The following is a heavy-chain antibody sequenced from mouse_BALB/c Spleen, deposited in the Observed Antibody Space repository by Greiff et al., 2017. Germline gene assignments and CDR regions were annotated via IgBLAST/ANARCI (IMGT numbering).Heavy chain of an antibody. Sequence: VQLQQSGPELVKPGASVKVSCKASGYAFTSYNMYWVKQSHGKSLEWIGYIDPYNGGTSYNQKFKGKATLTVDTSSSTAYMQLSSLTSEDSAVYYCTRGGYETLNFDYWGQGTTLTVSS. V-gene: IGHV1S135*01. J-gene: IGHJ2*01. CDR1: GYAFTSYN. CDR2: IDPYNGGT. D-gene: IGHD2-2*01. CDR3: TRGGYETLNFDY.